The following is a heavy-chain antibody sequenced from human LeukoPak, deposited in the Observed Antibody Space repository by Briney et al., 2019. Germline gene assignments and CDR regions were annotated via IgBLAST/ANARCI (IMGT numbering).Heavy chain of an antibody. CDR2: INPSGGST. Sequence: ASVKVSCKASGYTFTSYYMHWVRQAPGQGLEWMGIINPSGGSTSYAQKFQGRVTMTRDTSIRTAYMELSRLRSDDTAVYYCARIGGSYAAKGWFDPWGQGTLVTVSS. D-gene: IGHD1-26*01. J-gene: IGHJ5*02. CDR3: ARIGGSYAAKGWFDP. CDR1: GYTFTSYY. V-gene: IGHV1-46*01.